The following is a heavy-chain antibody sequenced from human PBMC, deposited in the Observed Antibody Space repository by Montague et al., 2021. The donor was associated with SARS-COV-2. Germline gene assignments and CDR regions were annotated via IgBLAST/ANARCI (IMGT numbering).Heavy chain of an antibody. D-gene: IGHD1-7*01. CDR1: GGSISSYY. Sequence: SETLSLTCTVSGGSISSYYWSWIRQPPGKGLEWIGYIYYSGSTNYNPSLKSRVTISVDTSKNQFSLKLSSVTAADTAVYYCARAAGYNWNYGYNWFDPWGQGTLVTVS. CDR2: IYYSGST. V-gene: IGHV4-59*01. J-gene: IGHJ5*02. CDR3: ARAAGYNWNYGYNWFDP.